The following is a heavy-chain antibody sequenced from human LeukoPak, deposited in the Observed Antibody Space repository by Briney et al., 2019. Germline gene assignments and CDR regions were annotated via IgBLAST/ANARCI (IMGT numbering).Heavy chain of an antibody. V-gene: IGHV4-59*01. J-gene: IGHJ4*02. D-gene: IGHD5-24*01. CDR1: GGSISSYY. CDR3: ARTASDGSIDY. Sequence: SETLSLTRTVSGGSISSYYWSWIRQPPGKGLEWIGYIYYSGSTNYNPSLKSRVTISVDTSKSQFSLKLSSVTAADTAVYYCARTASDGSIDYWGQGTLVTVSS. CDR2: IYYSGST.